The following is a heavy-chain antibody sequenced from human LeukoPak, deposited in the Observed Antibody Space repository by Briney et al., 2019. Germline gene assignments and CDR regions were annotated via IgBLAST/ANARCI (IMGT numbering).Heavy chain of an antibody. Sequence: PGESLRLSCAASGFTFSTYGIHWVRQAPGKGLEWVTFTRYDGSNKYYADSVKGRFTISRDNSKNTLYLQMNSLRAEDTAVYYCAKGSKYSSGWSDYWGQGTLVTVSS. D-gene: IGHD6-19*01. CDR3: AKGSKYSSGWSDY. CDR2: TRYDGSNK. J-gene: IGHJ4*02. V-gene: IGHV3-30*02. CDR1: GFTFSTYG.